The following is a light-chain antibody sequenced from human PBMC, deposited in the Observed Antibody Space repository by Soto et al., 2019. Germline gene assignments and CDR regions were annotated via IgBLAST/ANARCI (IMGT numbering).Light chain of an antibody. CDR2: AAS. V-gene: IGKV1-39*01. CDR3: QQSFSPLWT. J-gene: IGKJ1*01. Sequence: DIQMTQSPSSLSASVGDRVTITCRASQSISNYLNWYQQKPGKAPKLLIYAASSMQSGVPSRFSGSGSETDLTLTISSPQPDDSATYYCQQSFSPLWTFGQGTKVEV. CDR1: QSISNY.